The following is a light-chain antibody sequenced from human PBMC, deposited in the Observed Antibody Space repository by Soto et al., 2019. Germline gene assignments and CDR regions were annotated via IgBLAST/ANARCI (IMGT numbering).Light chain of an antibody. CDR1: SSDVGAYNY. CDR3: SSYTRIRTPYV. Sequence: QSALTQPASVSGSPGQSITISCTGTSSDVGAYNYVSWYQQHPGKAPKLMIYEVSNRPSGVSNRFSGSKSGNTASLTISGTQAEEEADSYCSSYTRIRTPYVFGTGTKVTVL. J-gene: IGLJ1*01. CDR2: EVS. V-gene: IGLV2-14*01.